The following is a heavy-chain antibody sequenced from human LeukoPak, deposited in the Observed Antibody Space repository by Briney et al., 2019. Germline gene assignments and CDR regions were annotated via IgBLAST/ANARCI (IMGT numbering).Heavy chain of an antibody. CDR3: AILPGIAVAGDY. CDR1: GYSSTSYG. CDR2: ISAYNGNT. Sequence: GASVKVSCKASGYSSTSYGISWVRQAPGEELEWMGWISAYNGNTNYAQKLQGRVTMTTDTSTSTAYMELRSLRSDDTAVYYCAILPGIAVAGDYWGQGTLVTVSS. J-gene: IGHJ4*02. D-gene: IGHD6-19*01. V-gene: IGHV1-18*01.